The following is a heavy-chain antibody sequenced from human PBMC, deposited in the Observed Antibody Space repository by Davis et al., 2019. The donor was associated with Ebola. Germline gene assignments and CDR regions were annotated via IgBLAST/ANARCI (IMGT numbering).Heavy chain of an antibody. CDR3: AKEALHSGRTFDV. CDR2: ISSDGNKK. V-gene: IGHV3-30*18. J-gene: IGHJ3*01. D-gene: IGHD1-26*01. Sequence: PGGSLRLSCAASGFTFSSFAMHWVRQAPDEGLEWVAFISSDGNKKYHADSVKGRFTISRDKSNNTLNLQMNSLRIEDTGVYYCAKEALHSGRTFDVWGQGTMVTVSS. CDR1: GFTFSSFA.